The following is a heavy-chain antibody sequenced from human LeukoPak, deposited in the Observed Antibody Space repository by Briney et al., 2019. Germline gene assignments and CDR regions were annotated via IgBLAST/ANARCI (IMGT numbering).Heavy chain of an antibody. CDR3: ARDSGTTGEVKFDP. V-gene: IGHV4-4*07. CDR2: IYGSGTI. Sequence: SETLSLTCTVSGGSIRSYYWSWIRQPAGKGLEWIGRIYGSGTITYNPSLKSRVSMSVDTSRNQFSLNLRYVTAADTAVYYCARDSGTTGEVKFDPWGQGALVTVSS. D-gene: IGHD3-10*01. CDR1: GGSIRSYY. J-gene: IGHJ5*02.